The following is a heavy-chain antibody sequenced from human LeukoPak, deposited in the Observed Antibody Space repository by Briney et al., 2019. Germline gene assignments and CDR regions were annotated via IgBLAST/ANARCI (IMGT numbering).Heavy chain of an antibody. D-gene: IGHD6-6*01. CDR1: DGSISNSSFY. CDR3: ARRPASYYYYYMDV. Sequence: SETLSLTCTVSDGSISNSSFYWGWIRQPPGKGLEWIGEINHSGSTNYNPSLKSRVTISVDTSKNQFSLKLSSVTAADTAVYYCARRPASYYYYYMDVWGKGTTVTISS. J-gene: IGHJ6*03. V-gene: IGHV4-39*07. CDR2: INHSGST.